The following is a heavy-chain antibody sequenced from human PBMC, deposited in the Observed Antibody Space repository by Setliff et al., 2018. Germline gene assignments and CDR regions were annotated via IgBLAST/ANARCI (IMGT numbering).Heavy chain of an antibody. CDR3: ARESYDSSGYIYYFDY. CDR2: IKQDGSEK. D-gene: IGHD3-22*01. V-gene: IGHV3-7*01. J-gene: IGHJ4*02. CDR1: GFTFSSYW. Sequence: GGSLRLSCAASGFTFSSYWMSWVRQAPGKGLEWVANIKQDGSEKYYVDSVKGRFTISRDNAKISLYLQMNSLRAEDTAVYYCARESYDSSGYIYYFDYWGQGTLVTVSS.